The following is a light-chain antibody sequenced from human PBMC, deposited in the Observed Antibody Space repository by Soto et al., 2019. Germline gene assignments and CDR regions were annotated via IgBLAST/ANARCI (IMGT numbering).Light chain of an antibody. CDR2: DTS. CDR1: TGAVTSGHY. CDR3: LLSYSGARLGV. J-gene: IGLJ3*02. Sequence: QAVVTQEHSLTVSPGGTVTLTCGSSTGAVTSGHYPYWFQQKPGQAPRTLIYDTSNKHSWTPARFSGSLLGGKAALTLSGAQPEDEAEYYCLLSYSGARLGVFGGGTKLTVL. V-gene: IGLV7-46*01.